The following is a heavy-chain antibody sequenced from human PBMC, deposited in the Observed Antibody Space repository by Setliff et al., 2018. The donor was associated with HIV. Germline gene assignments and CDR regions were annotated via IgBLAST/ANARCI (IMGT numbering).Heavy chain of an antibody. Sequence: SETLSLTCTVSGGSISSYYWSWIRQPAGKGLEWIGRIYTSGSTNYNPSLKSRVTMSVDTSKNQFSLKLSSVTAADTALYYCARGRFHRLHRPYSGSGSLGIQYFDYWGQGTLVTVSS. CDR3: ARGRFHRLHRPYSGSGSLGIQYFDY. V-gene: IGHV4-4*07. CDR2: IYTSGST. CDR1: GGSISSYY. D-gene: IGHD3-10*01. J-gene: IGHJ4*02.